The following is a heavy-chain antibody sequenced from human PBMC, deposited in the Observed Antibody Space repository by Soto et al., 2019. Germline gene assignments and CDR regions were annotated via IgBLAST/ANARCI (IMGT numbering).Heavy chain of an antibody. Sequence: QPGGSLRLSCTASGLTFNSYAMHWVRQAPGKGLEWVAVITDDESSKYYADSVKGRFTISRDNSKNTLYLQMKSLRDEDTAVYYCARDRTGEDPGGWFDPWGQGTLVTVSS. CDR3: ARDRTGEDPGGWFDP. D-gene: IGHD3-10*01. CDR2: ITDDESSK. V-gene: IGHV3-30-3*01. CDR1: GLTFNSYA. J-gene: IGHJ5*02.